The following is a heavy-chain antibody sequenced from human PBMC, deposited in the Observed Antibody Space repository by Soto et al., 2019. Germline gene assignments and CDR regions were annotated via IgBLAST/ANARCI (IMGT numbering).Heavy chain of an antibody. Sequence: PSETLSLTCTVSGGSISSGDYYWGWIRQPPGKGLEWIGYIYYSGSTYYNPSLKSRVTISVDTSKNQFSLKLSSVTAADTAVYYCARVGGQLLVDYYYGMDVWGQGTTVTVSS. CDR1: GGSISSGDYY. CDR3: ARVGGQLLVDYYYGMDV. J-gene: IGHJ6*02. V-gene: IGHV4-30-4*01. CDR2: IYYSGST. D-gene: IGHD6-6*01.